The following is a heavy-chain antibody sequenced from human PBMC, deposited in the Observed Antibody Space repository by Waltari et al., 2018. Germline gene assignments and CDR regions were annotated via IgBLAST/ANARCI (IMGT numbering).Heavy chain of an antibody. CDR3: ARGKGDDSSGYYYDY. CDR1: GGSFSGYY. J-gene: IGHJ4*02. D-gene: IGHD3-22*01. V-gene: IGHV4-34*01. CDR2: INHSGST. Sequence: QVQLQQWGAGLLKPSETLSLTCAVYGGSFSGYYWSWIRQPPGKGLEWIGEINHSGSTNYNPSLKSRVTISVDTSKNQFSLKLSSVTAADTAVYYCARGKGDDSSGYYYDYCGQGTLVTVSS.